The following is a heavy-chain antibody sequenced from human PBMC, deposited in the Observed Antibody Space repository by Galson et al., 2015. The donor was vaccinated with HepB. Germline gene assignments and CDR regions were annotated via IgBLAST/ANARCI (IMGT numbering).Heavy chain of an antibody. CDR1: GFTFDDYG. CDR3: ARVDYTDLLMVRGVMRGVGYYYYGMDV. Sequence: SLRLSCAASGFTFDDYGMSWVRQAPGKGLEWVSGINWNGGSTGYADSVKGRFTISRDNAKNSLYLQMNSLRAEDTALYYCARVDYTDLLMVRGVMRGVGYYYYGMDVWGQGTTVTVSS. V-gene: IGHV3-20*04. D-gene: IGHD3-10*01. CDR2: INWNGGST. J-gene: IGHJ6*02.